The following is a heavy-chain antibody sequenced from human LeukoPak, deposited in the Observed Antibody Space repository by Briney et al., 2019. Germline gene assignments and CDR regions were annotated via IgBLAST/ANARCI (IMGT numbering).Heavy chain of an antibody. CDR2: IYHSGST. J-gene: IGHJ4*02. V-gene: IGHV4-30-2*01. D-gene: IGHD6-19*01. CDR1: GGSISSGGYY. CDR3: ARLAGGNVAVSGAFDY. Sequence: SQTLSLTCTVSGGSISSGGYYWSWIRQPPGKGLEWIGYIYHSGSTYYNPSLKSRVTISVDRSKNQFSLKLSSVTAADTAVYYCARLAGGNVAVSGAFDYWGQGALVTVSS.